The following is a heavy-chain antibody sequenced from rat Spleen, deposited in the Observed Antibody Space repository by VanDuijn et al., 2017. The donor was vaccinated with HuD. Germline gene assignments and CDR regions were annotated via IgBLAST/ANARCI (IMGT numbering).Heavy chain of an antibody. CDR2: IGNKGSIT. J-gene: IGHJ2*01. CDR1: GFTFSSYW. Sequence: EVQLVESGGGLVQPGRSLKLSCVASGFTFSSYWMYWIRQAPGKGLEWVSSIGNKGSITYYRDSVKGRFTISRDNAKSTLYLQMNSLRSEDTASYYCASSYYGYTYFDYWGQGVMVTVSP. V-gene: IGHV5-58*01. D-gene: IGHD1-7*01. CDR3: ASSYYGYTYFDY.